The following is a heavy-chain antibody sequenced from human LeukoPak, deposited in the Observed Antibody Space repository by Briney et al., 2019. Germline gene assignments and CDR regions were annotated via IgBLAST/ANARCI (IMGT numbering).Heavy chain of an antibody. Sequence: SETLSLTCTVSGGSISSYYWSWIRQPPGKGLEWIGYIYYSGSTNYNPSLKSRVTISVDRSKNQFSLKLSSVTAADTAVYYCARDQKLYYYGSGSSYGMDVWGQGTTVTVS. CDR2: IYYSGST. V-gene: IGHV4-59*12. J-gene: IGHJ6*02. CDR1: GGSISSYY. D-gene: IGHD3-10*01. CDR3: ARDQKLYYYGSGSSYGMDV.